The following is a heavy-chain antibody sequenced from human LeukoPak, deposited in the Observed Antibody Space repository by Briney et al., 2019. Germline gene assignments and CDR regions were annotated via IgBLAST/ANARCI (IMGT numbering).Heavy chain of an antibody. Sequence: SETLSLTCTVSGGSISSYYWSWIRQPAGKGLEWIGRIYTSGSTNYNPSLKSRVTMSVDTSKNQFSLKLSSVTAADTAVYYCAREGSIAARLSYSWFDPWGQGTLVTVSS. V-gene: IGHV4-4*07. CDR1: GGSISSYY. D-gene: IGHD6-6*01. J-gene: IGHJ5*02. CDR2: IYTSGST. CDR3: AREGSIAARLSYSWFDP.